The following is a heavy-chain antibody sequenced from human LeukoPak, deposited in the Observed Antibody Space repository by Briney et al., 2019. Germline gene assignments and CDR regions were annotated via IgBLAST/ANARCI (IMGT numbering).Heavy chain of an antibody. V-gene: IGHV1-18*01. CDR3: AREHCSGGSCYSEAFDI. Sequence: ASVKVSCKASGYTFTSHGISWVRQAPGQGLEWMGWISAYNGNTNYAQKPQGRVTMTTDTSTSTAYMELRSLRSDDTAVYYCAREHCSGGSCYSEAFDIWGQGTMVTVSS. D-gene: IGHD2-15*01. CDR1: GYTFTSHG. CDR2: ISAYNGNT. J-gene: IGHJ3*02.